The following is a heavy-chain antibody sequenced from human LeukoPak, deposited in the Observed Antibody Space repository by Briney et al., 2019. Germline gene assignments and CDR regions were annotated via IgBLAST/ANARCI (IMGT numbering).Heavy chain of an antibody. V-gene: IGHV4-59*01. CDR3: ARAFRYYYYMDV. Sequence: SETLSLTCTVSGGSISSYYWSWIRQPLGKGLEWIGYIYYSGGTNYNPSLKSRVTISVDTSKNQFSLKLSSVTAADTAVYYCARAFRYYYYMDVWGKGTTVTVSS. CDR1: GGSISSYY. J-gene: IGHJ6*03. CDR2: IYYSGGT.